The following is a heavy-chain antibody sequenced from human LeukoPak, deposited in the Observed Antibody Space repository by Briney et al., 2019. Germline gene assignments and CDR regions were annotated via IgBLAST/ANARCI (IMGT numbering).Heavy chain of an antibody. Sequence: GGSPRLSCAASGFTFSSYAMSWVRQAPGKGLEWVSAISGSGGSTYYADSVKGRFTISRDNSKNTLYLQMNSLRAEDTAVYYCAKLGYSHPKGSFDYWGQGTLVTVSS. V-gene: IGHV3-23*01. J-gene: IGHJ4*02. CDR2: ISGSGGST. D-gene: IGHD5-18*01. CDR1: GFTFSSYA. CDR3: AKLGYSHPKGSFDY.